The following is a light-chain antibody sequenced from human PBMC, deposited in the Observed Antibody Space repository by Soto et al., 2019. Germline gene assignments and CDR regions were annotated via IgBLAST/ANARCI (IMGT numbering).Light chain of an antibody. V-gene: IGKV3-20*01. Sequence: EIVLTQSPGTLSLSPGDRATVSCRASQSVNSNFLAWYQQKPGQAPRLLIYGASSRATGIPDTFSGSGSGTDFTLTISRLEPGDFAVYYCQQYGTSPWTFGQGTKVDIK. CDR2: GAS. J-gene: IGKJ1*01. CDR3: QQYGTSPWT. CDR1: QSVNSNF.